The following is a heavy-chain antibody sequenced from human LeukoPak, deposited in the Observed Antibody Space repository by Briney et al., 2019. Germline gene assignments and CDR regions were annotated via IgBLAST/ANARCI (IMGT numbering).Heavy chain of an antibody. CDR2: INNVGSTT. D-gene: IGHD1-26*01. CDR1: GFTFSSNW. CDR3: VRAILGGESDY. V-gene: IGHV3-74*01. Sequence: GGSLRLSCVASGFTFSSNWMHWVRHAPGKGLAWVSRINNVGSTTGYADSVKGRFTISRDNAKNTLYLQMNSLKAEDTAVYYCVRAILGGESDYWGQGTLVTVSS. J-gene: IGHJ4*02.